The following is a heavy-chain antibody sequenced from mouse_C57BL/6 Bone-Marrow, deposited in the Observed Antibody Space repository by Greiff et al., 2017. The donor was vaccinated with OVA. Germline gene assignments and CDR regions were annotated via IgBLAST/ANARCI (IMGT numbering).Heavy chain of an antibody. J-gene: IGHJ4*01. CDR3: ARERIYYYGSSNYAMDY. V-gene: IGHV5-4*01. D-gene: IGHD1-1*01. Sequence: EVQLVESGGGLVKPGGSLKLSCAASGFTFSSYAMSWVRQTPEKRLEWVATISDGGSYTYYPDNVKGRFTISRDNAKNNLYLQMSHLKSEDTAMYYCARERIYYYGSSNYAMDYWGQGTSVTVSS. CDR2: ISDGGSYT. CDR1: GFTFSSYA.